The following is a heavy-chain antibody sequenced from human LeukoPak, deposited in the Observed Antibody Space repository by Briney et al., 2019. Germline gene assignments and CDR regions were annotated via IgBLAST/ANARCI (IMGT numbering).Heavy chain of an antibody. V-gene: IGHV3-11*04. Sequence: GGSLRLSCEVSGLTFSDDYMSWIRQAPGKGLEWVAYISSYGSTIDYADSVKGRFTISRDNAKNSLYLQMNSLRAEDTAVYCCERDGRDCSSTSCYLGLYYYYYMDVWGKGTTVTVSS. J-gene: IGHJ6*03. CDR2: ISSYGSTI. D-gene: IGHD2-2*01. CDR1: GLTFSDDY. CDR3: ERDGRDCSSTSCYLGLYYYYYMDV.